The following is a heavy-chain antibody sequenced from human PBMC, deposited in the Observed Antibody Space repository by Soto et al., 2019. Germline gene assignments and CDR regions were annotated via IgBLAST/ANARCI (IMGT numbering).Heavy chain of an antibody. CDR3: ARDEGYCRGCSCYRGVDYYYGMDV. CDR2: IIPIFGTA. Sequence: QVQLVQSGAEVKKPGSSVKVSCKASGGTFSSYAISWVRQAPGQGLEWMGGIIPIFGTANYAQKFQGRVTITADESTSTAYVELSSLRSEDTAVYYCARDEGYCRGCSCYRGVDYYYGMDVWCQGTTVTVSS. J-gene: IGHJ6*02. D-gene: IGHD2-15*01. CDR1: GGTFSSYA. V-gene: IGHV1-69*01.